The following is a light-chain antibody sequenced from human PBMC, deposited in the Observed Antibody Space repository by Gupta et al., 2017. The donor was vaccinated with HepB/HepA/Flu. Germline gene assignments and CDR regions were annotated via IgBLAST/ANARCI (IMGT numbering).Light chain of an antibody. CDR3: QQYGSSPRT. J-gene: IGKJ1*01. CDR1: QSVSSSH. V-gene: IGKV3-20*01. Sequence: EIVFTQSPGTLSLSPGERATLSCRASQSVSSSHLAWYQQKPGQAPRLLLYGASSRAADIPDRCGGSGSGTVFTLTISRLEPEDVTVYYCQQYGSSPRTFGQGTKVEIK. CDR2: GAS.